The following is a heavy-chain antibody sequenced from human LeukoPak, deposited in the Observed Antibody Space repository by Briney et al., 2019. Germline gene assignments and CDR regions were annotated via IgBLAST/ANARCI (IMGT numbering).Heavy chain of an antibody. CDR1: GYTFTSYD. Sequence: ASVKVSCKASGYTFTSYDINWVRQATGQGLEWMGWMNPNRGNTGYAQQFQGRVTMTRNTSISTACMELSSLRSEDTAVYYCARGTMRKTIFGVVIRMDFDYWGQGTLVTVSS. CDR3: ARGTMRKTIFGVVIRMDFDY. CDR2: MNPNRGNT. J-gene: IGHJ4*02. D-gene: IGHD3-3*01. V-gene: IGHV1-8*01.